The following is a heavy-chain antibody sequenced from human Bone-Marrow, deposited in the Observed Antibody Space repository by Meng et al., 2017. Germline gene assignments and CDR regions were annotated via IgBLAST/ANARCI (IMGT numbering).Heavy chain of an antibody. J-gene: IGHJ5*02. CDR3: VRSSACVRTGFDP. Sequence: QPQLQESGPGLVRPSEALSLTCSVSGGSISTSGYYWGWIRQPPGKGLEWIGSIGHSGFTYYTPSLKSRVTVSIDTSRNQFSLWLTSVTAADTAVYYCVRSSACVRTGFDPWGQGTLVTVSS. CDR2: IGHSGFT. D-gene: IGHD6-19*01. CDR1: GGSISTSGYY. V-gene: IGHV4-39*01.